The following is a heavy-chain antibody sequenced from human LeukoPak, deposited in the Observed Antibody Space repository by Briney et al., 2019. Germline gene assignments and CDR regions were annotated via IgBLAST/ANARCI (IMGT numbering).Heavy chain of an antibody. D-gene: IGHD5-18*01. V-gene: IGHV3-23*01. Sequence: GGSPRLSCAASGFTFSSYAMSWVRQAPGKGLEWVSAISGSGGSTYYADSVKGRFTISRDNSKNTLYLQMNSLRAEDTAVYYCAKGGIQHHISDYWGQGTLVTVSS. CDR1: GFTFSSYA. CDR2: ISGSGGST. CDR3: AKGGIQHHISDY. J-gene: IGHJ4*02.